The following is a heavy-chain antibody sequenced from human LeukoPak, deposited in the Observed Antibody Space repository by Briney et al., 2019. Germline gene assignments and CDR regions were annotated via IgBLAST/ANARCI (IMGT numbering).Heavy chain of an antibody. J-gene: IGHJ6*03. V-gene: IGHV4-34*01. Sequence: SETLSLTCAVYGGSFSGYYWSWIRQPPGKGLEWIGEINHSGSTNYNPSLKSRVTISVDTSKNQFSLKLSSVTAADTAVYYCARGRGGTIFRVATVYYYMDVWGKGTTVTVSS. D-gene: IGHD3-3*01. CDR1: GGSFSGYY. CDR2: INHSGST. CDR3: ARGRGGTIFRVATVYYYMDV.